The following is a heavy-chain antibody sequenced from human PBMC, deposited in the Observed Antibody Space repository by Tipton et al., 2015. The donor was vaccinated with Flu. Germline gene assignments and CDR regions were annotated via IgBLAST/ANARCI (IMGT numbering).Heavy chain of an antibody. V-gene: IGHV3-23*01. D-gene: IGHD3-3*01. CDR1: GFVFYSYA. CDR2: ISSGGDTI. CDR3: ARDHPPSITVLGEITDYFGMAV. J-gene: IGHJ6*02. Sequence: SLRLSCAASGFVFYSYAMSWVRQAPGKGLEWLALISSGGDTIYYADAVKGRFTISRDSSKNSLYLQMNSLRAEDTAVYYCARDHPPSITVLGEITDYFGMAVWGQGTTVTVSS.